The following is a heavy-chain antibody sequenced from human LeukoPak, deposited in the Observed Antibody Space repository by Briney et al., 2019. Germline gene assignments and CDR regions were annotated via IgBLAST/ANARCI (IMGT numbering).Heavy chain of an antibody. Sequence: VASVKVSCKASGYTFTSYYMHWVRQAPGQGLEWMGIINPSGGSTSYAQKFQGRVTMTRDTSTSTVYMELSSLRSEDTAVYYCARDPRRFLEWFPSPGAFDIWGQGTMVTVSS. CDR1: GYTFTSYY. J-gene: IGHJ3*02. CDR2: INPSGGST. CDR3: ARDPRRFLEWFPSPGAFDI. D-gene: IGHD3-3*01. V-gene: IGHV1-46*01.